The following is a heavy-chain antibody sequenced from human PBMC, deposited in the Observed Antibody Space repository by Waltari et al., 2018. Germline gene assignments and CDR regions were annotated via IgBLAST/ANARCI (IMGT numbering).Heavy chain of an antibody. CDR3: ARVPYCTNGVCYNFDY. D-gene: IGHD2-8*01. CDR1: GYTFTGYY. CDR2: INPNSGGT. V-gene: IGHV1-2*02. J-gene: IGHJ4*02. Sequence: QVQLVQSGAEVKKPGASVKVSCKASGYTFTGYYMHWVRQAPGQGLEWMGWINPNSGGTNYAQKFQGRVTMTRDTSISTAYMELSRLRSDDTAMYYCARVPYCTNGVCYNFDYWGQGTLVTVSS.